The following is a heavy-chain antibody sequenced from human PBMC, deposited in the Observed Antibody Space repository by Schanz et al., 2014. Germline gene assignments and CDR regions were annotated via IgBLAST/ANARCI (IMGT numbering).Heavy chain of an antibody. V-gene: IGHV1-18*04. D-gene: IGHD6-19*01. CDR3: ARENTAVAGMPRVMDV. J-gene: IGHJ6*02. CDR2: VSPYSGDT. Sequence: QVQLVQSGAEVKKPGASVKVSCKASGYTFTSYGISWVRQAPGQGPEWMGRVSPYSGDTNYAQMFQGRVTMTTDTSISTAYMELSRLTSDDTAVFFCARENTAVAGMPRVMDVWGQGTTVTVTS. CDR1: GYTFTSYG.